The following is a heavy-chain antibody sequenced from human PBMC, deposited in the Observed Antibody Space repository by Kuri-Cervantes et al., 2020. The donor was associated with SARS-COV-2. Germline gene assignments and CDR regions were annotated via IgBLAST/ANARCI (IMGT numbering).Heavy chain of an antibody. CDR2: IYYSGST. CDR1: GGSISSGDYY. D-gene: IGHD3-3*01. V-gene: IGHV4-30-4*01. J-gene: IGHJ5*02. Sequence: SETLSLTCTVSGGSISSGDYYRSWIRQPPGKGLEWIGYIYYSGSTYYNPSLKSRVTISVDTSKNQFSLKLSSVTAADTAVYYCARVGLRRITIFGVVMDGNWFDPWGQGTLVTVSS. CDR3: ARVGLRRITIFGVVMDGNWFDP.